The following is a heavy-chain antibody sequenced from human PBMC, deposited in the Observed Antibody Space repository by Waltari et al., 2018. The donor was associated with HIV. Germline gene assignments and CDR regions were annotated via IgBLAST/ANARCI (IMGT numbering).Heavy chain of an antibody. CDR2: MNPNSGNT. V-gene: IGHV1-8*02. D-gene: IGHD3-22*01. CDR1: GYTFINFD. CDR3: ARNSSAKGNRYFYYGLDV. J-gene: IGHJ6*02. Sequence: QVYLVQSGPEVKRPGASVKISCKAYGYTFINFDVNWVRQAAGQGPEWLGWMNPNSGNTASPYIVEGRVTMTTDVSTATAYMEMSGLTPEDTAIYYCARNSSAKGNRYFYYGLDVWGQGTPVTV.